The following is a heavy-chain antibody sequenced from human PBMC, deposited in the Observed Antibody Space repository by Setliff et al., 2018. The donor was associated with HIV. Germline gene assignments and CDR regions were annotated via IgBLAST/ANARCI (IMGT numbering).Heavy chain of an antibody. CDR1: GLTFSNYW. CDR2: INTDGSST. J-gene: IGHJ3*02. Sequence: GGSLRLSCAASGLTFSNYWLHWVRQAPGKGLVWVSRINTDGSSTRYADSVNGRFTISRDNAKNTMYLEMNSLRAEDTAVYYCARDTEMITTTDAFDIWGQGTMVTVSS. D-gene: IGHD3-22*01. V-gene: IGHV3-74*01. CDR3: ARDTEMITTTDAFDI.